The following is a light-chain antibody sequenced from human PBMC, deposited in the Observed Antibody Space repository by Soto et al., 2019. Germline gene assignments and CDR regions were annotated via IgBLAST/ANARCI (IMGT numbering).Light chain of an antibody. V-gene: IGLV2-14*01. Sequence: QSVLTQPASVSGSPGQSITISCTGSSSDVGVYNHVSWYRQPPGKSPKLIIYEVTKRPSGVSNRFSGSKSGNTASLTISGLQAEDEADYYCSSYTSSNTVVFGTGTKATVL. CDR3: SSYTSSNTVV. CDR2: EVT. CDR1: SSDVGVYNH. J-gene: IGLJ1*01.